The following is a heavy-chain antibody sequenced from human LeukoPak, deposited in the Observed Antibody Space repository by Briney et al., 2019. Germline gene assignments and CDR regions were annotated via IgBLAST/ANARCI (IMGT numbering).Heavy chain of an antibody. V-gene: IGHV1-18*01. CDR3: ARGGWGYHLLPHYFDY. D-gene: IGHD2-2*01. Sequence: GASVKVSCKASGYTFTNYGVIWVRQAPGQGLEWMGWISPYNGNTNYAQKLQGRVTMTTDTSTSTAYMELRSLRSDDTAIYYCARGGWGYHLLPHYFDYWGQGTPVSVSS. J-gene: IGHJ4*02. CDR1: GYTFTNYG. CDR2: ISPYNGNT.